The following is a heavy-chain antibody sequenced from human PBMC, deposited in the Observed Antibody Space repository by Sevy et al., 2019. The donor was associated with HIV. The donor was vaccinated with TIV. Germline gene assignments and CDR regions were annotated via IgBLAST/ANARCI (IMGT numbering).Heavy chain of an antibody. J-gene: IGHJ6*03. V-gene: IGHV4-59*08. Sequence: SETLSLTCTVSGGSISSYYWSWIRQPPGKGLEWIGYIYYSGSTNYNPSLKSRVTISVDTSKNQFSLKLSSVTAADTAVYYCARLIPFDYMDVWGKGTTVTVSS. CDR3: ARLIPFDYMDV. CDR1: GGSISSYY. CDR2: IYYSGST.